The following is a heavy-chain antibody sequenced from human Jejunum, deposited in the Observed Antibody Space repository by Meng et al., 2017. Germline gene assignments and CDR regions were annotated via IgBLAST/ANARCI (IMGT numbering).Heavy chain of an antibody. J-gene: IGHJ2*01. CDR2: IYSSGSA. V-gene: IGHV4-4*07. Sequence: QVQLQGSGPGLVEPSENLSLTCTVSGGSINNFSWSWIRQPAGKGLEWIGRIYSSGSATFNASLKSRVSMSVDTSNNQFSLTLTSMTAADAAMYYCARDYGDNYDISTGYFKGYYFDLWGRGTLVTDSS. D-gene: IGHD3-9*01. CDR1: GGSINNFS. CDR3: ARDYGDNYDISTGYFKGYYFDL.